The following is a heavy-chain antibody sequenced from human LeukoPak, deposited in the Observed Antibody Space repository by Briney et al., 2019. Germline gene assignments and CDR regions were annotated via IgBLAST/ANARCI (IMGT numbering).Heavy chain of an antibody. Sequence: PSETLSLTCAVYGGSFSGYYWSWIRQPPGKGLEWIGEINHSGSTNYNPSLKSRVTISVDTSKNQFSLKLSSVTAADTAVYYCARLWQWLVSRSDYYYMDVWGKGTTVTISS. CDR2: INHSGST. CDR1: GGSFSGYY. J-gene: IGHJ6*03. D-gene: IGHD6-19*01. CDR3: ARLWQWLVSRSDYYYMDV. V-gene: IGHV4-34*01.